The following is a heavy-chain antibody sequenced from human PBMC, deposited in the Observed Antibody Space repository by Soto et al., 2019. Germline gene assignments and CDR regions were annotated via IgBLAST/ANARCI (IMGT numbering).Heavy chain of an antibody. CDR2: ISGSGGST. V-gene: IGHV3-23*01. D-gene: IGHD3-16*01. J-gene: IGHJ6*02. CDR3: ARGGIMITFGGVMSSYYYGMDV. CDR1: GFTFSSYA. Sequence: EVQLLESGGGLVQPGGSLRLSCAASGFTFSSYAMSWVRQAPGKGLEWVSAISGSGGSTYYADSVKGRFTISRDNSKNSLYLQMNSLRAEDTAVYYCARGGIMITFGGVMSSYYYGMDVWGQGTTVTVSS.